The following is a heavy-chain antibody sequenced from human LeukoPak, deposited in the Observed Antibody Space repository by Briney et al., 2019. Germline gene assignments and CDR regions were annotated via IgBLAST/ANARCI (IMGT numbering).Heavy chain of an antibody. J-gene: IGHJ5*02. Sequence: GGSLRLSCAASGFTFSSYSMNWVRQAPGKGLEWVSSISSSSSYIYYADSVKGRFTISRDNAKNSLSLQMNSLRAEDTAVYYCARDGSSGWYSNLSYNWFDPWGQGTLVTVSS. D-gene: IGHD6-19*01. CDR2: ISSSSSYI. CDR3: ARDGSSGWYSNLSYNWFDP. CDR1: GFTFSSYS. V-gene: IGHV3-21*01.